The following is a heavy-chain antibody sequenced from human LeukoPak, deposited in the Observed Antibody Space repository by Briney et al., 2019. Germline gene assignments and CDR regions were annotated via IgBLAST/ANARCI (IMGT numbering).Heavy chain of an antibody. V-gene: IGHV3-74*01. J-gene: IGHJ6*04. CDR3: ARANYGSGCFYAMDV. CDR1: GFTFSSHW. CDR2: INSDGSST. Sequence: GGSLRLSCAASGFTFSSHWMHWVRQAPGKGLVCVSRINSDGSSTSYADSVKGRFTISRDNAKNTLYLQMNSLRAEDTAVYYCARANYGSGCFYAMDVWGKGTTVTVSS. D-gene: IGHD3-10*01.